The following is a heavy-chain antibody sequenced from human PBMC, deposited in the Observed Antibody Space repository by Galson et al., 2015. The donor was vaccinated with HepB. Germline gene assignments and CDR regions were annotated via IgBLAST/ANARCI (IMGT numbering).Heavy chain of an antibody. CDR2: ISYDGGSE. V-gene: IGHV3-30*04. CDR3: AREGVSAAESFDY. CDR1: GFTFSDYA. D-gene: IGHD6-25*01. Sequence: SLRLSCAASGFTFSDYAMHWVRQAPGKGLEWVAVISYDGGSEYSADSVKGRFTTSRDNSKNTLYLQMNSVRAEDTAVYYCAREGVSAAESFDYWGQGTLVTVSS. J-gene: IGHJ4*02.